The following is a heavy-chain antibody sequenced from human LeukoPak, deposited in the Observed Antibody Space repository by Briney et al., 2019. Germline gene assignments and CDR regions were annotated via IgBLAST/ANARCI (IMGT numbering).Heavy chain of an antibody. V-gene: IGHV4-4*07. CDR2: IYNGGST. CDR3: AREGLGEYCPYNYYYMDV. D-gene: IGHD3-16*01. CDR1: GDSFSSHY. Sequence: SETLSLTCTVSGDSFSSHYWSWIRQPAGEGLEWIGRIYNGGSTNYNPSLKSRVTMSLDKSKNQFSLKLSSVTAADTAIYYCAREGLGEYCPYNYYYMDVWGKGTTVTVSS. J-gene: IGHJ6*03.